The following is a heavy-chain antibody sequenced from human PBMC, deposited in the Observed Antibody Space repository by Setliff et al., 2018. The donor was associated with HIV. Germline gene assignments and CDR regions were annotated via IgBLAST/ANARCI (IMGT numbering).Heavy chain of an antibody. J-gene: IGHJ5*02. CDR3: ARDGCSGQRCYLFNWFDP. D-gene: IGHD2-15*01. CDR1: GYTFTGYY. V-gene: IGHV1-2*06. CDR2: INPNSGGT. Sequence: ASVKVSCKASGYTFTGYYMHWVRQAPGQGLEWMGRINPNSGGTNYAQKFQGRVTMTRDTSATTAYMELSSLTSEDTAVYYCARDGCSGQRCYLFNWFDPWGQGTLVTVSS.